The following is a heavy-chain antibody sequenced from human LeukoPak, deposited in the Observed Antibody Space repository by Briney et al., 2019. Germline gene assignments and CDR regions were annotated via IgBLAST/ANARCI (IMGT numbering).Heavy chain of an antibody. D-gene: IGHD3-16*02. CDR1: GFTFSSYS. CDR3: ARDRRYNWFDP. J-gene: IGHJ5*02. V-gene: IGHV3-21*01. Sequence: GGSLRLSCAASGFTFSSYSMNWVRQAPGKGLEWVSSISSSSSYVYYADSVKGRFTVSRDNAKNSLYLQMNSLRAEDTAVYYCARDRRYNWFDPWGQGTLVTVSS. CDR2: ISSSSSYV.